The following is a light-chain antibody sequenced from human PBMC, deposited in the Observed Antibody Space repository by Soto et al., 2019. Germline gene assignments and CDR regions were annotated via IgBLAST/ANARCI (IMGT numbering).Light chain of an antibody. CDR1: QSVTSL. Sequence: EIVLTQSPATMSLSPGERATLSCRASQSVTSLLGRYHQKPGQAPRLLIYDASYRATGIPARFIGSGYGTDFTLTIIRLEPDDIRVYYCLQRANWLLTFGGGTKLESK. V-gene: IGKV3-11*01. CDR2: DAS. J-gene: IGKJ4*01. CDR3: LQRANWLLT.